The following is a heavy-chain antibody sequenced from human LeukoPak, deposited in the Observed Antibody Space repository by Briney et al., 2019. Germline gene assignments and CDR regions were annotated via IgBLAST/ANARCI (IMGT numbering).Heavy chain of an antibody. J-gene: IGHJ6*02. V-gene: IGHV1-46*01. CDR3: ARDPTDRYSSSWYDYYYYYGMDV. D-gene: IGHD6-13*01. CDR2: INPSGGST. CDR1: GYTFTSYY. Sequence: ASVKVSCKASGYTFTSYYMHWVRQAPGQGLEWMGIINPSGGSTSYAQKFQGRVTMTRDTSTSTVYMELSSLRSEDTAVYYCARDPTDRYSSSWYDYYYYYGMDVWGQGTTVTVSS.